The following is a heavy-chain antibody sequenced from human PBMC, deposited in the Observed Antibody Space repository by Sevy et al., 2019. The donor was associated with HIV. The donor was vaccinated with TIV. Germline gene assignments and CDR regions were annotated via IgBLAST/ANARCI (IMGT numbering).Heavy chain of an antibody. Sequence: GGSLRLSCEASGFVFNNYNIHWVRQAPGKGLEWVAVIWYDGSKKYYADSVKGRFTISRDQNKSKVYLQMNSLRADDTALYYCVRGHYYNSENYYTSPLSYWGRGTLVTVSS. CDR1: GFVFNNYN. CDR2: IWYDGSKK. D-gene: IGHD3-10*01. J-gene: IGHJ4*02. CDR3: VRGHYYNSENYYTSPLSY. V-gene: IGHV3-33*01.